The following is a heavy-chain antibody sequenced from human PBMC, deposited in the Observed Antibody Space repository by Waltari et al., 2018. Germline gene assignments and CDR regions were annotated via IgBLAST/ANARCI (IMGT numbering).Heavy chain of an antibody. D-gene: IGHD2-2*01. CDR3: ARGSRYCTSTTCPSSAFDV. Sequence: QVQLVQSGAEVKKPGASVKVSCKASGYPFTDYYIHWVRQAPGQGLEWMGWISPNSGDTKFAQRFQGRVTMTRDTSISTAYMELSRLTSDDTAVYYCARGSRYCTSTTCPSSAFDVWGQGTTVTVSS. J-gene: IGHJ6*02. CDR2: ISPNSGDT. V-gene: IGHV1-2*02. CDR1: GYPFTDYY.